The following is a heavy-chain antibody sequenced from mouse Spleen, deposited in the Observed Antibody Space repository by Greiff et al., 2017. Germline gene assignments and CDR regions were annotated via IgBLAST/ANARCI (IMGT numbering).Heavy chain of an antibody. CDR1: GFTFTSYC. CDR2: INPTNGGS. Sequence: QVQLQQPGTELVKPGASVKLSCKASGFTFTSYCMHWVKQRPGQGLEWIGNINPTNGGSNCNEKFKSKATLTVDKSSRTAYMQLSSLTSEDSAVYFCARSDGAHYFDYWGQGTTLTVSS. CDR3: ARSDGAHYFDY. V-gene: IGHV1-53*01. J-gene: IGHJ2*01.